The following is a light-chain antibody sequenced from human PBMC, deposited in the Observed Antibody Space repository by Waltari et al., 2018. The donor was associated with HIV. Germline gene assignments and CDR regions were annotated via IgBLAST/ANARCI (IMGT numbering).Light chain of an antibody. J-gene: IGKJ1*01. Sequence: EIVLTQSPGTLSLSPGERATLSCRASQSVSSSYLAWYQQKPGQAPRLLIYGASSRATGIPDRFSGSGSGTDFTLTISRLEPEDFAVYYCLHYGTSPPGRTFGQGTKVEIK. CDR1: QSVSSSY. CDR3: LHYGTSPPGRT. CDR2: GAS. V-gene: IGKV3-20*01.